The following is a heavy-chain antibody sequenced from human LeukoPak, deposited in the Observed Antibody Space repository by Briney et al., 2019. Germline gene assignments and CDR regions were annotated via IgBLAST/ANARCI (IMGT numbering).Heavy chain of an antibody. V-gene: IGHV4-31*03. Sequence: SETLSLTCTVSGGSISSGSYFWTWIRQHPGKGLEFIAYSFYSGTTYYSPSLKTRVTMSVDTSKNQFSLKLSSVAAADTAVYYCARGSALYKLFDYWGQGALVTVSS. CDR2: SFYSGTT. CDR1: GGSISSGSYF. CDR3: ARGSALYKLFDY. J-gene: IGHJ4*02. D-gene: IGHD3-10*01.